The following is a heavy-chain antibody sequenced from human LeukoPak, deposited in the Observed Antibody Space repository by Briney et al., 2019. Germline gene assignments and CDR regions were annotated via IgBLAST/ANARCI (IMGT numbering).Heavy chain of an antibody. J-gene: IGHJ4*02. CDR3: ATSYGDDKGDY. CDR1: GFTFSSYW. CDR2: IKEDGSEK. Sequence: GGSLRLSCVAPGFTFSSYWMSWVRQAPGKGLEWVANIKEDGSEKYYVDSVKGRFTISRDNAKNSLYLQMNSLRADDTAVYYCATSYGDDKGDYWGQGTLVTVSS. D-gene: IGHD4-17*01. V-gene: IGHV3-7*05.